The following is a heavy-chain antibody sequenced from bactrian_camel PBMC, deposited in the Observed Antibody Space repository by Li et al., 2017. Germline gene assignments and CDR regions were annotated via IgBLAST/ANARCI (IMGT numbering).Heavy chain of an antibody. CDR1: DSSLVHFC. V-gene: IGHV3S63*01. CDR3: AGAYWANTPLRADEFRY. CDR2: VISSDGDA. J-gene: IGHJ6*01. D-gene: IGHD2*01. Sequence: HVQLVESGGGSVQAGGSLTLSCAVRDSSLVHFCMAWLRQAPGKAREAVAVISSDGDAYYADSVKGRFTISHDDADNTVYLQMNVLTPEDTSMYYCAGAYWANTPLRADEFRYWGQGTQVTVS.